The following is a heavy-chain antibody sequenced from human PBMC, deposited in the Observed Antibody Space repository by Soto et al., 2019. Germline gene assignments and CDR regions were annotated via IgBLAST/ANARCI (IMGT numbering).Heavy chain of an antibody. CDR1: GFTFSSYG. Sequence: QVQLVESGGGVVQPGRSLRLSCAASGFTFSSYGMHWVRQAPGKGLEWVAVISYDGRNKYYADSVKGRVTISRDNSKNTLYLQMNSLRAEDTAVYYCAKDLLGPGRAYGMDVWGQGTTVTVSS. D-gene: IGHD7-27*01. V-gene: IGHV3-30*18. CDR3: AKDLLGPGRAYGMDV. J-gene: IGHJ6*02. CDR2: ISYDGRNK.